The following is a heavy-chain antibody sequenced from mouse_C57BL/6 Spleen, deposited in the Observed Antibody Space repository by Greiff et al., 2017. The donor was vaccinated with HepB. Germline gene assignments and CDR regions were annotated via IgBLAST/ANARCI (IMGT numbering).Heavy chain of an antibody. D-gene: IGHD1-2*01. CDR2: IDPSDSYT. CDR3: ARGGFTTAWYFDV. CDR1: GYTFTSYW. V-gene: IGHV1-69*01. Sequence: QVQLQQSGAELVMPGASVKLSCKASGYTFTSYWMHWVKQRPGQGLEWIGEIDPSDSYTNYNQKFKGKSTLTVDKSSSTAYMQLSSLTSEDSAVYYCARGGFTTAWYFDVWGTGTTVTVSS. J-gene: IGHJ1*03.